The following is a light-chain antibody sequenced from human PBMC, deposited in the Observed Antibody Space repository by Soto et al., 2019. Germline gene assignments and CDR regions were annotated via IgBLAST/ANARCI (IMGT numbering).Light chain of an antibody. CDR1: SSDVGGYNY. V-gene: IGLV2-14*03. J-gene: IGLJ1*01. Sequence: QCALTQPASGSGSPGQWITISYTGTSSDVGGYNYVSWYQHHPGKAPKLMIFDVSNRPSGVSNRFSGSKSGNTASLTISGLQPEDEADYYCSSYTTSNTRQIVFGTGTKVTVL. CDR3: SSYTTSNTRQIV. CDR2: DVS.